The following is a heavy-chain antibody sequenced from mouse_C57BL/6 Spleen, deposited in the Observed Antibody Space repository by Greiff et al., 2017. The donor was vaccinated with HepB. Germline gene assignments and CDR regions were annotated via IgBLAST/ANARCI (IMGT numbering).Heavy chain of an antibody. V-gene: IGHV3-6*01. CDR1: GYSITSGYY. Sequence: EVKLMESGPGLVKPSQSLSLTCSVTGYSITSGYYWNWIRQLPGNKLEWMGYIRYDGSNNYNPTLKNRSPFTRDTSKNQFFLKLKSVTTKDTATYYCARDPCDDYDYWYFDGWGTGTTVTVSS. J-gene: IGHJ1*03. CDR3: ARDPCDDYDYWYFDG. CDR2: IRYDGSN. D-gene: IGHD2-4*01.